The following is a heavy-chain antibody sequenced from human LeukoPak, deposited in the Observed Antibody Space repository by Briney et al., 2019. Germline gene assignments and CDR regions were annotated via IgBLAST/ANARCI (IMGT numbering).Heavy chain of an antibody. CDR2: IWYDGSNR. CDR3: PKGSEYSSSVFDY. D-gene: IGHD6-6*01. V-gene: IGHV3-33*06. J-gene: IGHJ4*02. Sequence: GGSLRLSCAASGFTFSSYGMHWVRQTPGKGLEWVAVIWYDGSNRYYADSVKGRFTISRDNSKNTLYLQMNSLRAEDTAVYYCPKGSEYSSSVFDYWGQGTLVTVSS. CDR1: GFTFSSYG.